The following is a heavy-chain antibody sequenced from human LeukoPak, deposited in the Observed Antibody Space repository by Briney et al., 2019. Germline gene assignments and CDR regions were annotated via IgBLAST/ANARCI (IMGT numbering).Heavy chain of an antibody. CDR2: IWYDGSNK. J-gene: IGHJ4*02. Sequence: RGRSLRLSCAASGFTFSSYGMHWVRQAPGKGLEWVAVIWYDGSNKYYADSVRGRFTISRDNSKNTLYLQMNSLRAEDTAVYYCARGLRKAPVDDWGQGTLVTVSS. V-gene: IGHV3-33*01. CDR3: ARGLRKAPVDD. D-gene: IGHD5-18*01. CDR1: GFTFSSYG.